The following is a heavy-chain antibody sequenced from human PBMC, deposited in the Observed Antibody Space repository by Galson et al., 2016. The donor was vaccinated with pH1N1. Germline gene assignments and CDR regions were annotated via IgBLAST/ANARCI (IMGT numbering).Heavy chain of an antibody. J-gene: IGHJ4*02. CDR2: ISNDGSKK. CDR3: ARAVLYDVDLLDYYFDY. Sequence: SLRLSCAASGFTFTSYALHWVRQAPGKGLEWVAVISNDGSKKYYTDSVKGRFSVSRDNSKNTLFLQMNSLRGDDTAVYYCARAVLYDVDLLDYYFDYWGQGTLVTVSS. D-gene: IGHD3/OR15-3a*01. CDR1: GFTFTSYA. V-gene: IGHV3-30*04.